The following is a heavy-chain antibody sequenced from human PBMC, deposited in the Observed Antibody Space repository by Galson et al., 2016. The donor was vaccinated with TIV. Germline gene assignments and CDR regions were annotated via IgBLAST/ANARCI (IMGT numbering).Heavy chain of an antibody. CDR3: ARHWDT. V-gene: IGHV4-59*08. J-gene: IGHJ5*02. CDR1: GASISADY. Sequence: LSLTCAVSGASISADYWSWIRQPPGGRLEWIAYVYNGDITNYDPSLKSRLTMSADTSKNHFSLRLTSVTAADTAVYYCARHWDTWGQGTLVTVSS. CDR2: VYNGDIT.